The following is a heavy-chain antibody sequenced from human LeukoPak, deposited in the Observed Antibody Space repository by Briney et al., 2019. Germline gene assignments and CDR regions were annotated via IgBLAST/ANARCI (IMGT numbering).Heavy chain of an antibody. J-gene: IGHJ4*02. D-gene: IGHD3-3*01. CDR2: INAYNGYT. CDR3: ATFWSGYYPFDY. CDR1: GYTFYTYG. Sequence: GASVKVSCKASGYTFYTYGINWVRQAPGQGLEWMGWINAYNGYTNYAQKFQGRVTMTTDTSTSAAYMELSSLRSEDTAVYYCATFWSGYYPFDYWGQGTLVTVSS. V-gene: IGHV1-18*01.